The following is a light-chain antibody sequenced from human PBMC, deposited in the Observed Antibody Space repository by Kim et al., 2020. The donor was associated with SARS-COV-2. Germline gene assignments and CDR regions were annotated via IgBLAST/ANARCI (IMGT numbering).Light chain of an antibody. Sequence: QPVLTQSPSASASLGASVKLTCTLSSGHSSNAIAWHQQQPERSPRYLMKLNSDGSHSKGDGIPDRFSGSSSGAERYLTISSLQSEDEADYYCQTWGTGIHVFGGGTQLTVL. CDR3: QTWGTGIHV. CDR1: SGHSSNA. V-gene: IGLV4-69*01. J-gene: IGLJ3*02. CDR2: LNSDGSH.